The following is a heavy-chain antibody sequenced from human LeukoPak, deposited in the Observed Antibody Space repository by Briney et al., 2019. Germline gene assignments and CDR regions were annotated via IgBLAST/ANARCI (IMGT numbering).Heavy chain of an antibody. D-gene: IGHD6-13*01. CDR2: FDPEDGET. V-gene: IGHV1-24*01. CDR3: ATALWGAAAGLDY. J-gene: IGHJ4*02. Sequence: GASVKVSCKVSGYTLTELSMHWVRQAPGKGLEWMGGFDPEDGETIYAQKFQGIVTMTEDTSTATAYMELSSLRSEDTAVYYCATALWGAAAGLDYWGQGTLVTVSS. CDR1: GYTLTELS.